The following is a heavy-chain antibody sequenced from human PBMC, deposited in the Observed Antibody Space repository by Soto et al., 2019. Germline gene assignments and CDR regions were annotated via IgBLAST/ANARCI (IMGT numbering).Heavy chain of an antibody. CDR3: ATSTSTGHPALFDY. Sequence: WTWIRQHPGKGLEWIGYIYYSGSSRYNPSLKSRLTISVDTSKNQFSLKLTSVTAADTAVYYCATSTSTGHPALFDYWGQGTLVTVSS. D-gene: IGHD5-12*01. V-gene: IGHV4-31*02. J-gene: IGHJ4*02. CDR2: IYYSGSS.